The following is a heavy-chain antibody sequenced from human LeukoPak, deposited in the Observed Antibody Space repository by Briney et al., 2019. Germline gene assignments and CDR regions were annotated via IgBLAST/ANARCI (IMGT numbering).Heavy chain of an antibody. CDR2: ISTGGHYT. V-gene: IGHV3-11*03. J-gene: IGHJ3*02. D-gene: IGHD3-10*01. CDR1: AFTFSDYY. CDR3: ARFYGLGTWNDAFDI. Sequence: GGSLRLSCAASAFTFSDYYMSWIRQAPGKGLEWVSYISTGGHYTNYADSVKGRFTISRDDARNSLFLQINSLRAEDMAVYYCARFYGLGTWNDAFDIWGQGTMVTVSS.